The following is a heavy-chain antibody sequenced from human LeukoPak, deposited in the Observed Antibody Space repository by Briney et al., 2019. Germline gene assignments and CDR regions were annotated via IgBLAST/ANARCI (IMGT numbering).Heavy chain of an antibody. V-gene: IGHV3-74*01. CDR1: GLTFSSYW. J-gene: IGHJ4*02. CDR2: INSDGSSI. D-gene: IGHD3-22*01. CDR3: VKDEAPYYYDSSGYYFGD. Sequence: GGSLRLSCAASGLTFSSYWMHWVRQGPGKGLVWVSRINSDGSSIRYAASVKGRFTISRDNAKNTLYLQMNSLRAEDTAVYYCVKDEAPYYYDSSGYYFGDWGQGTLVTVSS.